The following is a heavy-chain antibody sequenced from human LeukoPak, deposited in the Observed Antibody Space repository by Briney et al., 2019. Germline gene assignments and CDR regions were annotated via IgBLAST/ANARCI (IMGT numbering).Heavy chain of an antibody. V-gene: IGHV1-18*01. D-gene: IGHD4-17*01. J-gene: IGHJ4*02. CDR3: ARDPRGDGDYKYYFDY. CDR1: GYTFTNYG. CDR2: ISAYNGNI. Sequence: ASVKVSCKASGYTFTNYGVSWVRQAPGQGLEWMGWISAYNGNIDYAQKFQGRVTITADKSTSTAYMELSSLRSEDTAVYYCARDPRGDGDYKYYFDYWGQGTLVTVSS.